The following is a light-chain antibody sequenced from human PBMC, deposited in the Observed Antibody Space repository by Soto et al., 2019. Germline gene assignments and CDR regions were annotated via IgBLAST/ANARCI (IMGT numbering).Light chain of an antibody. CDR3: QSTDNSATYRV. CDR2: RDV. J-gene: IGLJ1*01. CDR1: ALPKQY. Sequence: SYELTQPPSLSVSPGRTARITCSGDALPKQYAYWYQQKPGQAPVLMIYRDVERASGIPERFSGSSSGTTVTLTISGVQAEDEADYYCQSTDNSATYRVFGAGTKVTVL. V-gene: IGLV3-25*02.